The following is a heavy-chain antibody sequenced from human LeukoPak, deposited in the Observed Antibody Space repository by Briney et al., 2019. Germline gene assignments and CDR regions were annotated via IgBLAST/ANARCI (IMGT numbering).Heavy chain of an antibody. V-gene: IGHV3-7*01. CDR3: ARGGLSAGFDY. D-gene: IGHD3-10*01. J-gene: IGHJ4*02. Sequence: GGSLRLSCVASGFTLGTSWMTWVRQAPGKGLEWVTNINRDGSQIDYLDSVKGRFTISRDSANNALYLQMNSLGAEDTAIYYCARGGLSAGFDYWGQGTLVTVSS. CDR2: INRDGSQI. CDR1: GFTLGTSW.